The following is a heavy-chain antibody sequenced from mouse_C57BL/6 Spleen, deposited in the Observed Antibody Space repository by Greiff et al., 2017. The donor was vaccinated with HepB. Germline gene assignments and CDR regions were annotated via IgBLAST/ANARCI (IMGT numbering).Heavy chain of an antibody. V-gene: IGHV6-3*01. J-gene: IGHJ4*01. CDR2: IRLKSDNYAT. D-gene: IGHD1-1*01. Sequence: EVQLVESGGGLVQPGGSMKLSCVASGFTFSNYWMNWVRQSPEKGLEWVAQIRLKSDNYATHYAESVKGRFTISRDDSKSSVYLQMNNLRAEDTGIYYCTGGIYYYGSSSAMDYWGQGTSVTVSS. CDR1: GFTFSNYW. CDR3: TGGIYYYGSSSAMDY.